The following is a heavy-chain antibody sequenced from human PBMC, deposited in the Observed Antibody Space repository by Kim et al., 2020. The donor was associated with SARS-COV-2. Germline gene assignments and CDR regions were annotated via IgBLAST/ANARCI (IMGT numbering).Heavy chain of an antibody. V-gene: IGHV1-24*01. CDR3: ATVSGGVYDYYYGMDV. D-gene: IGHD2-8*01. J-gene: IGHJ6*02. Sequence: ASVKVSCKVSGYTLTELSMHWVRQAPGKGLEWMGGFDPEDGETIYAQKFQGRVTMTEDTSTDTAYMELSSLRSEDTAVYYCATVSGGVYDYYYGMDVWGQGTTVTVSS. CDR2: FDPEDGET. CDR1: GYTLTELS.